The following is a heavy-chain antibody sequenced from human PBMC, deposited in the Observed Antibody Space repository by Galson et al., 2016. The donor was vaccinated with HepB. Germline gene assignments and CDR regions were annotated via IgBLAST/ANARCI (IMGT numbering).Heavy chain of an antibody. J-gene: IGHJ4*02. CDR3: ARFTQEWLDRVYYFDY. D-gene: IGHD6-19*01. CDR1: GFSVKNNY. CDR2: TYNNGST. V-gene: IGHV3-53*01. Sequence: SLRLSCAASGFSVKNNYMTWVRQAPGKGLEWVSITYNNGSTYYAGSVQGRFTSSRDRSTNTMYLQMNSLRTDDTAVYYCARFTQEWLDRVYYFDYWGQGTLVTVSS.